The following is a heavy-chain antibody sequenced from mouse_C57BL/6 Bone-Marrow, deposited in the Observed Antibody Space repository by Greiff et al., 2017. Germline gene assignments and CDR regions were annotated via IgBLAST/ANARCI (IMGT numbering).Heavy chain of an antibody. V-gene: IGHV5-12*01. CDR3: ARHSSYDYYAMDY. D-gene: IGHD1-1*01. J-gene: IGHJ4*01. Sequence: EVQRVESGGGLVQPGGSLKLSCAASGFTFSDYYMYWVRQTPEKRLEWVAYISNGGGSTYYPDTVKGRFTISRDNAKNTLYLQMSRLKSEDTAMYYCARHSSYDYYAMDYWGQGTSVTVSS. CDR1: GFTFSDYY. CDR2: ISNGGGST.